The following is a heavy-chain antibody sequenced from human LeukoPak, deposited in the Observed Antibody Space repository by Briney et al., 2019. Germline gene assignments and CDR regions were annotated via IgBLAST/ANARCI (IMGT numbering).Heavy chain of an antibody. J-gene: IGHJ6*02. V-gene: IGHV3-30*04. Sequence: GSLRLSRAASGFTFSSYAMHWVRQAPGKGLEWVAVISYDGSNKYYADSVKGRFTISRDNSKNTLYLQMNSLRAEDTAVYYCARDRFGCSGGSCYWIYYYYGMDVWGQGTTVTVSS. CDR2: ISYDGSNK. D-gene: IGHD2-15*01. CDR1: GFTFSSYA. CDR3: ARDRFGCSGGSCYWIYYYYGMDV.